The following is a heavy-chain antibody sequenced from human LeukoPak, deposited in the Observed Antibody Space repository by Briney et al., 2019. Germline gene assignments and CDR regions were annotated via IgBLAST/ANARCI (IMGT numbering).Heavy chain of an antibody. CDR3: ARDGYCSGGSCYNLRWFDP. CDR2: IIPIFGTA. CDR1: GGTFSSYA. J-gene: IGHJ5*02. V-gene: IGHV1-69*06. D-gene: IGHD2-15*01. Sequence: GASVKVSCKASGGTFSSYAISWVRQAPGQGLEWMGGIIPIFGTANYAQKFQGRVTITADKSTSTAYMELSRLRSDDTAVYYCARDGYCSGGSCYNLRWFDPWGQGTLVTVSS.